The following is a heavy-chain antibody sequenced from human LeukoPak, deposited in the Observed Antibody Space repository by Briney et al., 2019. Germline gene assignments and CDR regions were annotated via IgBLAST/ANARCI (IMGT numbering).Heavy chain of an antibody. CDR3: ARQHDYGDSLETFDI. D-gene: IGHD4/OR15-4a*01. V-gene: IGHV4-59*01. CDR2: IYYSGST. CDR1: GGSISSYY. J-gene: IGHJ3*02. Sequence: SETLSLTCTVSGGSISSYYWSWIRQPPGKGLEWIGYIYYSGSTNYNPSLKSRVTISVDTSKNQFSLKLRFVTAADTAVYYCARQHDYGDSLETFDIWGQGTMVSVSS.